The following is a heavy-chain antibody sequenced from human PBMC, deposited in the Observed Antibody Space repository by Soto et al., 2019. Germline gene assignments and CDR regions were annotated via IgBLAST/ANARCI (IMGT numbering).Heavy chain of an antibody. V-gene: IGHV4-34*01. J-gene: IGHJ5*01. CDR2: INHSGST. CDR1: GGSFSGYY. Sequence: PSETLSLTCAVYGGSFSGYYWSWIRQPPGKGLEWIGEINHSGSTNYNPSLKSRVTISVDTSKNQFSLKLSSVTAADTAVYYCARGPMVGARGGFGFXSWGQGTLVTVS. CDR3: ARGPMVGARGGFGFXS. D-gene: IGHD1-26*01.